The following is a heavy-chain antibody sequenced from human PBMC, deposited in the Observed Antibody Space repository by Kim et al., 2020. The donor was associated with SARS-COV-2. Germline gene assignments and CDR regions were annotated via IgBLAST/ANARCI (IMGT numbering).Heavy chain of an antibody. Sequence: LQSRVTMSVDTSKNQFSLKLSSVTAADTAVYYCARVWGRYFVDRPAFDIWGQGTMVTVSS. CDR3: ARVWGRYFVDRPAFDI. V-gene: IGHV4-4*06. D-gene: IGHD3-9*01. J-gene: IGHJ3*02.